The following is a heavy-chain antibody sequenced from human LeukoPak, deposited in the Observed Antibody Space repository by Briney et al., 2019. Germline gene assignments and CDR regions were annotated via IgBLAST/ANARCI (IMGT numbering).Heavy chain of an antibody. Sequence: GESLKISCKGSGYSFTRYWIGWGRQMPGKGLEGMGSIYPGDSDTRYSPSFQGQVTISADKSISTAYLQWSTLKASHTAMYYCARGMGPLVVVFDYWGQGTLVTVSS. V-gene: IGHV5-51*01. J-gene: IGHJ4*02. CDR3: ARGMGPLVVVFDY. CDR2: IYPGDSDT. CDR1: GYSFTRYW. D-gene: IGHD2-15*01.